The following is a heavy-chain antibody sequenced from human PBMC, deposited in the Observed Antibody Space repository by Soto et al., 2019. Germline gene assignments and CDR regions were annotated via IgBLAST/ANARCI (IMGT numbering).Heavy chain of an antibody. CDR2: IYYRSRWFH. CDR3: ARVHCSAGTCLDGLDF. CDR1: GDSVSSNGAC. J-gene: IGHJ6*02. D-gene: IGHD2-15*01. Sequence: SQTLSLTCVISGDSVSSNGACWNWIRQSPSRGLQWLGRIYYRSRWFHDYAASVESRMAINPDTSRNQFSLQLNYVTPEDTAVYYCARVHCSAGTCLDGLDFWGQGTTVTVSS. V-gene: IGHV6-1*01.